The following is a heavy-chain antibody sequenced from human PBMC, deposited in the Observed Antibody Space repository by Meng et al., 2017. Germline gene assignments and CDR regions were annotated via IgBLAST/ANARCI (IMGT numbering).Heavy chain of an antibody. D-gene: IGHD3-22*01. V-gene: IGHV4-34*01. Sequence: SETLSLTCAVYGGSFSGYSWSWIRQPPGKGLEWIGEINHSGSTNDNPSLKSRVTISLDTSKNQFSLKLSSVTAADTAVYYCARDLRSYYYDSSGYYYFQHWGQGTLVTVSS. CDR2: INHSGST. J-gene: IGHJ1*01. CDR1: GGSFSGYS. CDR3: ARDLRSYYYDSSGYYYFQH.